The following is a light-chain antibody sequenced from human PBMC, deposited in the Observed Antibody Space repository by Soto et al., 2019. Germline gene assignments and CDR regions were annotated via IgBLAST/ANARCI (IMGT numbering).Light chain of an antibody. CDR1: SSDVGGYDY. CDR2: EVN. J-gene: IGLJ1*01. V-gene: IGLV2-14*01. Sequence: QSALTQPASVSGSPGQSITISCTGTSSDVGGYDYVSWYQLHPGKAPKLMVFEVNNRPSGVSYRFSGSKSGNTASLTMSGLQAEDEADYFCSSYSISTAYLFGTGTKVTVL. CDR3: SSYSISTAYL.